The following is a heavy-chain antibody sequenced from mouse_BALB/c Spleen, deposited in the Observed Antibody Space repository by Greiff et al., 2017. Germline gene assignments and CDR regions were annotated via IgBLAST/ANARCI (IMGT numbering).Heavy chain of an antibody. J-gene: IGHJ3*01. D-gene: IGHD1-1*01. CDR3: ALYYGSSSWFAY. Sequence: EVQLQQSGAELVRPGALVKLSCKASGFNIKDYYMHWVKQRPEQGLEWIGWIDPENGNTIYDPKFQGKASITADTSSNTAYLQLSSLTSEDTAVYYCALYYGSSSWFAYWGQGTLVTVSA. CDR2: IDPENGNT. CDR1: GFNIKDYY. V-gene: IGHV14-1*02.